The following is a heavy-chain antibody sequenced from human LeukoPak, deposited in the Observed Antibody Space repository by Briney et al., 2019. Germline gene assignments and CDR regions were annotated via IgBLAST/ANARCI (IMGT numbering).Heavy chain of an antibody. J-gene: IGHJ4*02. Sequence: PGGSLRLSCAASGFIFDDYAMHWVRQAPGKGLEWVALISEDGVFTYYADSVKGRFTISRDNSKNTLYLQMNSLRAEDTAVYYCANPGIAVAGTGYWGQGTLVTVSS. CDR2: ISEDGVFT. CDR1: GFIFDDYA. D-gene: IGHD6-19*01. CDR3: ANPGIAVAGTGY. V-gene: IGHV3-43*02.